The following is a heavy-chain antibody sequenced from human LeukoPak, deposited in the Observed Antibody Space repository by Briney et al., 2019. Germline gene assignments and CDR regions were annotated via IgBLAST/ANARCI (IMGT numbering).Heavy chain of an antibody. CDR1: GFTFSDSY. J-gene: IGHJ4*02. V-gene: IGHV3-11*06. Sequence: GGSLRLSCAASGFTFSDSYMSWIRRAPGKGLEWISYIGGSSSDTWYADSVKGRFTISRDNARNSLYVQMNSLRAEDSAVYYCVRGAPSAADWGQGTLVTVSS. CDR2: IGGSSSDT. CDR3: VRGAPSAAD.